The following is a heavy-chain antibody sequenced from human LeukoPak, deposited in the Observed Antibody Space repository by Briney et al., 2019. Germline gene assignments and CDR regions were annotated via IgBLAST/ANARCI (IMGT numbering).Heavy chain of an antibody. Sequence: GGSLRLSCAASGFTLSSYAMSWVRQAPGKGLEWVSAISVSGNTYHADSVKGRFTISRDNAKNSLYLQMNSLRAEDTAVYYCARGERLGNFYYYMDVWGKGTVVTVSS. CDR1: GFTLSSYA. D-gene: IGHD4-23*01. CDR2: ISVSGNT. J-gene: IGHJ6*03. CDR3: ARGERLGNFYYYMDV. V-gene: IGHV3-23*01.